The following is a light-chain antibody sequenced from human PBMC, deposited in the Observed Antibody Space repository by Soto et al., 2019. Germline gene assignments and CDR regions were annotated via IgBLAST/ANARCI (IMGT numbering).Light chain of an antibody. CDR3: QQYKNWPRT. CDR2: GAS. V-gene: IGKV3-15*01. CDR1: QSVSSN. J-gene: IGKJ1*01. Sequence: EIVLTQSPGTLSLSPGERATLSCRASQSVSSNLAWYQQRPGQAPRLLMYGASTRATGIPVRFSGSGSGTEFTLTISSLQSEDFAVYYCQQYKNWPRTFGQGTKVDIK.